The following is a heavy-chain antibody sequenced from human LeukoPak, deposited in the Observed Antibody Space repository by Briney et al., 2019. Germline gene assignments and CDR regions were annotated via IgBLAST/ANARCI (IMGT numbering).Heavy chain of an antibody. D-gene: IGHD3-22*01. CDR1: GFMFDDYA. J-gene: IGHJ3*02. V-gene: IGHV3-30*02. CDR3: AKAEGGYYYDSSGLNAFDI. CDR2: IRYDGSNK. Sequence: GGSLRLSCAASGFMFDDYAMHWVRQAPGKGLEWVAFIRYDGSNKYYADSVKGRFTISRDNSKNTLYLQMNSLRAEDTAVYCCAKAEGGYYYDSSGLNAFDIWGQGTMVTVSS.